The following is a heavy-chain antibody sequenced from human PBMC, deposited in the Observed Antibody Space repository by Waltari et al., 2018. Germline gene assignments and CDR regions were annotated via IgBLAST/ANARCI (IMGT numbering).Heavy chain of an antibody. D-gene: IGHD1-26*01. CDR3: AREGIVGATTPDY. CDR1: GGSISSGGYS. V-gene: IGHV4-30-2*01. Sequence: QLQLQESSSGLVKPSQTLSLTCAVSGGSISSGGYSWSWIRQPPGKGLEWIGYIYHSGSTYYNPSLKSRVTISVDRSKNQFSLKLSSVTAADTAVYYCAREGIVGATTPDYWGQGTLVTVSS. CDR2: IYHSGST. J-gene: IGHJ4*02.